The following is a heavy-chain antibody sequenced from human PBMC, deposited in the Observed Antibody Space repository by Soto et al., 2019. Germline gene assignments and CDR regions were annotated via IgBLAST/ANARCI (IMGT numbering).Heavy chain of an antibody. J-gene: IGHJ4*02. CDR2: ISAYNGNT. CDR1: GYTFTSYG. V-gene: IGHV1-18*01. Sequence: QVQLVQSGAEVKKPGASVKVSCKASGYTFTSYGISWVRQAPGQGLEWMGWISAYNGNTNYAQKLQGRVTMTTDTSTSTAYLELRSRRYDDTAVSYCARGPPNPATTVTTDLDYWGQGTLVTVSS. CDR3: ARGPPNPATTVTTDLDY. D-gene: IGHD4-17*01.